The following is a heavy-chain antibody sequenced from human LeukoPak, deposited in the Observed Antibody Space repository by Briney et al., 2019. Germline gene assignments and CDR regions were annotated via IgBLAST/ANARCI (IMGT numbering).Heavy chain of an antibody. D-gene: IGHD3-10*01. CDR1: GYTFSRYW. Sequence: GGSLRLSCAASGYTFSRYWMHWVRQGPGKGLVWVSRINEDGSSTSYAESVRGRFTISRDNAKNTLYLQMNSLRAEDAAVYYCTTDAFGARDSWGQGTLVTVSS. J-gene: IGHJ4*02. V-gene: IGHV3-74*01. CDR2: INEDGSST. CDR3: TTDAFGARDS.